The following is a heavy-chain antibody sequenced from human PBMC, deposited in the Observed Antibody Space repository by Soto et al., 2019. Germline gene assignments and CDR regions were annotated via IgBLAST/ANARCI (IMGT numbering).Heavy chain of an antibody. CDR3: VIFREEGYIAALRNAFDI. Sequence: EVQLVESGGGLVKPGRSLRLACTASQFIFGDYAIHWVRQAPGKGLEWVSGISWNSGSIGYADSVKGRFTISRENTKNSLYLQMNDLRAEDTALYYCVIFREEGYIAALRNAFDIWGQGTMVTVSS. V-gene: IGHV3-9*01. CDR2: ISWNSGSI. D-gene: IGHD6-13*01. J-gene: IGHJ3*02. CDR1: QFIFGDYA.